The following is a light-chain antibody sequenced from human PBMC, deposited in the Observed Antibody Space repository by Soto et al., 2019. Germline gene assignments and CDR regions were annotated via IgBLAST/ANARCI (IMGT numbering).Light chain of an antibody. CDR3: QQYGSSPT. Sequence: DIQMTQSPSTLPASVGDRVTITCRASQTISSWLAWYQQKPGKAPDLLIYDASRLAGGVPSRFSGSGSRTDFTLTISRLEPEDFAVYYCQQYGSSPTSGQGTKVDI. J-gene: IGKJ1*01. V-gene: IGKV1-5*01. CDR2: DAS. CDR1: QTISSW.